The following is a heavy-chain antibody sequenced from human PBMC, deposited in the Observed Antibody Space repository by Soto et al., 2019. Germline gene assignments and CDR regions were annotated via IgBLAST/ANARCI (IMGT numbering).Heavy chain of an antibody. V-gene: IGHV1-3*01. Sequence: ASVKVSCKASGYTFTSYAMHWVRQAPGQGLEWMGWINAVNGNTKYSQKFQGRVTITADKSASTAYMELSSLRSEDTAVYYCARDFYGDYVLDYWGQGTLVTVSS. CDR3: ARDFYGDYVLDY. D-gene: IGHD4-17*01. CDR2: INAVNGNT. CDR1: GYTFTSYA. J-gene: IGHJ4*02.